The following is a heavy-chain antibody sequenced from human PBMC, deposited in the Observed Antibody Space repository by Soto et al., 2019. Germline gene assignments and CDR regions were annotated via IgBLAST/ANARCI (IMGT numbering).Heavy chain of an antibody. CDR1: GGTFRSYA. Sequence: VKVSSPASGGTFRSYAISWLRQAHGQGLGWMGGIWAIFGTVSCAQKLEGRGTVTVEESTGTAYMELSSVSSEDRGVYYCARGQTTTTLSAFDYWGQGTLVTFSA. CDR2: IWAIFGTV. V-gene: IGHV1-69*13. CDR3: ARGQTTTTLSAFDY. J-gene: IGHJ4*02. D-gene: IGHD1-26*01.